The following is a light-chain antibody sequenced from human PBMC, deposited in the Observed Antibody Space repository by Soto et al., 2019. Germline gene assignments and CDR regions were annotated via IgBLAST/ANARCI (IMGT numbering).Light chain of an antibody. CDR2: GAF. V-gene: IGKV3D-15*01. Sequence: IVMTQSPATLSVSPGERVTLSCRVSQSVDSNFAWYQQRPGRAPRLLIYGAFNRATGIPARFSGSGSGTDFTPTTSSLLHEDFAVYYCHQRNVRYPFTFGQGTRLEIK. CDR1: QSVDSN. J-gene: IGKJ5*01. CDR3: HQRNVRYPFT.